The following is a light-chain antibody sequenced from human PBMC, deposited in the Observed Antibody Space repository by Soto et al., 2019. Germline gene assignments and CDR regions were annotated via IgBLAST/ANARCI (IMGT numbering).Light chain of an antibody. CDR2: SAS. J-gene: IGKJ1*01. CDR1: QDISNR. Sequence: DLQITQSPSALSAAVGDRVTITCXASQDISNRLGWFQQRPGKAPKRLIYSASGLETGVPSRFSSTGSVTEFTLTISSLQPEDFATYYCQQHASYPRDFGQGTKVDIK. CDR3: QQHASYPRD. V-gene: IGKV1-17*03.